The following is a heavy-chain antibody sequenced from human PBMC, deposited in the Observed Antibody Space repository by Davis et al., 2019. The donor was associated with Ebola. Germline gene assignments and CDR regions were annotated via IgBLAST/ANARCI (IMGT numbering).Heavy chain of an antibody. V-gene: IGHV1-2*02. D-gene: IGHD5-24*01. CDR2: INPNTGGT. J-gene: IGHJ4*02. Sequence: AASVKVSCKTSGYTFTAYFIHWVRRAPGEGLEWMGWINPNTGGTNSAQKFQGRVTMTRATSMTTAYMELNGLRSDDTAVYYCAGHVDMATFTGFDFWGQGTLVTVSS. CDR1: GYTFTAYF. CDR3: AGHVDMATFTGFDF.